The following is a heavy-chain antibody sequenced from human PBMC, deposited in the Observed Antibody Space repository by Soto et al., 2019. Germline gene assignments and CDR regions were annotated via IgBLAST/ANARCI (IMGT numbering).Heavy chain of an antibody. CDR1: GFTFSSYA. Sequence: EVQLLESGGGLVQPGGSLRLSCAASGFTFSSYAMSWVRQAPGKGLEWVSAISGSGGSTYYADSVKGRFTISRDNSKNTLYLQMNSLRAEDTAVYYSAKAKIFGVVIMPIYFDYWGQGTLVTVSS. J-gene: IGHJ4*02. V-gene: IGHV3-23*01. D-gene: IGHD3-3*01. CDR2: ISGSGGST. CDR3: AKAKIFGVVIMPIYFDY.